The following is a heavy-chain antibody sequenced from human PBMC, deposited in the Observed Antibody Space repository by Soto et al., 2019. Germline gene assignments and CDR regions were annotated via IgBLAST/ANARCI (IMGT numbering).Heavy chain of an antibody. V-gene: IGHV1-24*01. CDR1: GYTLTELS. CDR2: FDPEDGET. Sequence: QVQLVQSGAEVKKPGASVKVSCKVSGYTLTELSMHWVRQAPGKGLEWMGGFDPEDGETIYAQKFQGRATMTEATSTDTAYMELSSLRSEDKAVYYCATGGCISTSCYYWYFDLWGRGTLVTVSS. J-gene: IGHJ2*01. D-gene: IGHD2-2*01. CDR3: ATGGCISTSCYYWYFDL.